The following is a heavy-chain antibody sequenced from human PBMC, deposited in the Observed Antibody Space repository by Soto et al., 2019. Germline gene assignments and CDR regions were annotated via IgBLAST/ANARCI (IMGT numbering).Heavy chain of an antibody. V-gene: IGHV1-69*13. Sequence: SVKVSCKASGGTFSSYAISWVRQAPGQGLEWMGGIIPIFGTANYAQKFQGRVTITADESTSTAYMELSSLRSEDTAVYYCARHFASWATIFNSSSWYWFDPWGQGTLVTVSS. CDR2: IIPIFGTA. D-gene: IGHD6-13*01. J-gene: IGHJ5*02. CDR3: ARHFASWATIFNSSSWYWFDP. CDR1: GGTFSSYA.